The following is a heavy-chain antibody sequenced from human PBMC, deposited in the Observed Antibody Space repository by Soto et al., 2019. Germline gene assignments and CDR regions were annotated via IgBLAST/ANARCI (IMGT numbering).Heavy chain of an antibody. V-gene: IGHV4-4*02. J-gene: IGHJ4*02. Sequence: SETLSLTCAVSGGSISSSNWWTWVRLPPGKGLEWIGEIYPSEITNYSPSLKSRVTMSVDKSKNQFSLKLNSVTAADTAMYYCAREAYKRGATNPFFDYWGQGTLVTVSS. CDR3: AREAYKRGATNPFFDY. CDR2: IYPSEIT. D-gene: IGHD1-26*01. CDR1: GGSISSSNW.